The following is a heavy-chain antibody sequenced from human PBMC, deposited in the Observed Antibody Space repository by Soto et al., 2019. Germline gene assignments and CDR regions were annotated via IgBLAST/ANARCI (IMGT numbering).Heavy chain of an antibody. CDR1: GFTFSSYA. D-gene: IGHD3-10*01. CDR3: AKGRGQNSNFDY. J-gene: IGHJ4*02. CDR2: ISGSGCTA. V-gene: IGHV3-23*01. Sequence: EVQLLESGGGSVQPGGSLRLSCAASGFTFSSYAMHWVRRPPGKGLEWVSSISGSGCTAYYAYSVKGRFSISRDSLVNTLYLQMNSLRAEDTAVYYCAKGRGQNSNFDYWGQGTLVSVSP.